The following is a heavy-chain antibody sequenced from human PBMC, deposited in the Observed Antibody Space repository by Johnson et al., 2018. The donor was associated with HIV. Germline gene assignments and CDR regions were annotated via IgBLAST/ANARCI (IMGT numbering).Heavy chain of an antibody. CDR2: ISWNSDSI. CDR1: GFIFNDYA. V-gene: IGHV3-9*01. D-gene: IGHD5/OR15-5a*01. CDR3: VKTVGLPTTGYLRAYDI. J-gene: IGHJ3*02. Sequence: VQLVESGGGLVQPGGSLRLSCVASGFIFNDYAMHWVRQVPEKGLEWVAAISWNSDSIYYADSVRGRFTISRDNAKNSLYLEMNGLRPEDTALYYCVKTVGLPTTGYLRAYDIWGQGTRVTVSS.